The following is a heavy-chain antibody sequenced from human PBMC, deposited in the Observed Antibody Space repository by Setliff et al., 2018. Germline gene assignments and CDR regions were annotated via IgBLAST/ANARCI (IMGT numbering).Heavy chain of an antibody. Sequence: SETLSLTCTVSGGSGDYYWSWIRQPPGKGLEWIGYISNSGSTYYKSSLKSRLTISIDTSKSQFSLKLGSATAADTAMYYCARTPAAGTGDAFDTWGQGTMVTVSS. J-gene: IGHJ3*02. D-gene: IGHD6-13*01. V-gene: IGHV4-30-4*08. CDR2: ISNSGST. CDR3: ARTPAAGTGDAFDT. CDR1: GGSGDYY.